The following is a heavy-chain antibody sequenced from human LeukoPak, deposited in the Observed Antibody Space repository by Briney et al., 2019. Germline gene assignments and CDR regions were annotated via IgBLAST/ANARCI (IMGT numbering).Heavy chain of an antibody. CDR3: ARGYSGYDSPYSSGWYYYYYYMDV. J-gene: IGHJ6*03. D-gene: IGHD5-12*01. CDR1: GGSFSGYY. V-gene: IGHV4-34*01. Sequence: SETLSLTCAVSGGSFSGYYWSWIRQPPGKGLEWIGEINHSGSTNYNPSLKSRVTISVDTSKNLFSLKPSSVTAADTAVYYCARGYSGYDSPYSSGWYYYYYYMDVWGKGTTVTVSS. CDR2: INHSGST.